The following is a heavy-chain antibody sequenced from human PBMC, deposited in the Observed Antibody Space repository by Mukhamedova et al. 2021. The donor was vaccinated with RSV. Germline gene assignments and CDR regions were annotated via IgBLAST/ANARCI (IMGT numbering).Heavy chain of an antibody. D-gene: IGHD1-26*01. Sequence: DYYMNWIRQAPGKGLEWISCISGSSSYTKYADSVKGRFTISRDNAKNSLYLQMTGLRAEDTALYYCARALVGANAFDIGGQGTKVT. J-gene: IGHJ3*02. CDR1: DYY. V-gene: IGHV3-11*05. CDR3: ARALVGANAFDI. CDR2: ISGSSSYT.